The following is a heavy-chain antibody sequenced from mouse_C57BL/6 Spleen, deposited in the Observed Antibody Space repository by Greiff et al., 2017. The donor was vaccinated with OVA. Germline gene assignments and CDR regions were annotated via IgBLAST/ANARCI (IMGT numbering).Heavy chain of an antibody. J-gene: IGHJ2*01. V-gene: IGHV5-4*01. CDR3: ARDYDGYPGDY. CDR1: GFTFSSYA. CDR2: ISDGGSYT. D-gene: IGHD2-3*01. Sequence: EVKLVESGGGLVKPGGSLKLSCAASGFTFSSYAMSWVRQTPEKRLEWVATISDGGSYTYSPDNVKGRFTISRDNAKNNLYLQMSHLKSEDTAMYYCARDYDGYPGDYWGQGTTLTVSS.